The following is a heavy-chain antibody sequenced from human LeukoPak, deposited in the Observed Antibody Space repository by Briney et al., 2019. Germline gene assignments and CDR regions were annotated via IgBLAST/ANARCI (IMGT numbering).Heavy chain of an antibody. CDR1: GYTFTGYY. CDR3: ASGLGHTYYYYMDV. Sequence: ASVKVSGKASGYTFTGYYMHWVRQAPGQGLEWMGWINPNSGGTNYAQKFQGRVTMTRDTSISTAYMELSRLRSDDTAVYYCASGLGHTYYYYMDVWGKGTTVTISS. J-gene: IGHJ6*03. V-gene: IGHV1-2*02. CDR2: INPNSGGT.